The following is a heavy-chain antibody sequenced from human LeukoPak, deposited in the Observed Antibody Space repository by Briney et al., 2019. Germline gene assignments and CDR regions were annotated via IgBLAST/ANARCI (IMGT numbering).Heavy chain of an antibody. D-gene: IGHD1-26*01. CDR2: IYPGDSDT. J-gene: IGHJ5*02. CDR1: GDSFTNYW. Sequence: GESLKISCKGSGDSFTNYWIGWVRQMPGKGLEWMGIIYPGDSDTKYSPSFQGQVTISADESISTAYLQWSSLKASDTAMYYCARGGASSYNWFDPWGQGTLVTVSS. CDR3: ARGGASSYNWFDP. V-gene: IGHV5-51*01.